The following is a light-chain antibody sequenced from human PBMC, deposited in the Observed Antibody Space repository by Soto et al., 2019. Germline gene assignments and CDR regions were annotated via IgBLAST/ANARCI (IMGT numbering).Light chain of an antibody. J-gene: IGKJ1*01. CDR3: MQALQSPRT. Sequence: DIVMPQSPLSLPVTPGEPASISCRSTQSLLHSYGYNYLDWYLQKPVQSPQLLIYLGSNRSSGVPDRFSGSGSGTDFTLKISRVEAEDVGVYYCMQALQSPRTFGQGTKVEIK. CDR2: LGS. V-gene: IGKV2-28*01. CDR1: QSLLHSYGYNY.